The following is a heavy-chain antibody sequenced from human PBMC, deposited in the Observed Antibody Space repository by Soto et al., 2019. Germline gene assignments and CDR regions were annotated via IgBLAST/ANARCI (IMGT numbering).Heavy chain of an antibody. J-gene: IGHJ2*01. CDR2: ISAYNGNT. Sequence: QAPLVQSGAEVKKPGASVRVSCKASGYTFTSYYISWVRQAPGQGLEWMGWISAYNGNTNYAQNLQGRVTMTTDTSTSTGYMELRSLRTDDTAVYYCATGDWYFDFWGRGTLVTVSS. CDR3: ATGDWYFDF. CDR1: GYTFTSYY. V-gene: IGHV1-18*01.